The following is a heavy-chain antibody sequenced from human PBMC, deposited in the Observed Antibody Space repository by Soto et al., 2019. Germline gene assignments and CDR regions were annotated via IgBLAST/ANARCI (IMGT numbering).Heavy chain of an antibody. CDR1: GYNFAGYW. D-gene: IGHD1-1*01. Sequence: GESLKISFKGSGYNFAGYWIAWVRQMPVKGLELMGIIYPSDSDTRYRPSFQGQVTISADKSISSAYLQWSSLRASDTAMYYCARGGVSTRTFDDWGQGTPVTVCS. V-gene: IGHV5-51*01. CDR3: ARGGVSTRTFDD. J-gene: IGHJ4*02. CDR2: IYPSDSDT.